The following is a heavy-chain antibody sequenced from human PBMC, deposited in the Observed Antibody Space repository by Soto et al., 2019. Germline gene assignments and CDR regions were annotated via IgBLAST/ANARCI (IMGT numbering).Heavy chain of an antibody. CDR2: ISYSGDNK. CDR3: AREHIPGEGIGMDV. CDR1: GFRFNTYA. J-gene: IGHJ6*02. Sequence: QVQLVESGGGVAPPGRSLRLSCAASGFRFNTYAVHWVRQAPGKGLEWLAVISYSGDNKYYADSVRGRFTNSRDNSGNTLYLQMTSLRGEDTAVYYCAREHIPGEGIGMDVWGQGTTVTVSS. D-gene: IGHD2-2*02. V-gene: IGHV3-30-3*01.